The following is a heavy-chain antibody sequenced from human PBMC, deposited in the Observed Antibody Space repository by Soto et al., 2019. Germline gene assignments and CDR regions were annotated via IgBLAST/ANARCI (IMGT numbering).Heavy chain of an antibody. CDR2: IGTAGDT. D-gene: IGHD3-3*01. Sequence: GGSLRLSCAASGFTFSSYDMHWVRQATGKGLEWVSAIGTAGDTYYPGSVKGRFTISRENAKNSLYLQMNSLRAEDTAVYYCARANYDFWSGLLFPFDYWGQGTLVTVSS. CDR1: GFTFSSYD. CDR3: ARANYDFWSGLLFPFDY. V-gene: IGHV3-13*01. J-gene: IGHJ4*02.